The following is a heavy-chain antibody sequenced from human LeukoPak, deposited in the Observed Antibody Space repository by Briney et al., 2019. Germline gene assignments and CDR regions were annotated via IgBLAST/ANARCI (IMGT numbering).Heavy chain of an antibody. CDR3: AKDAGLAAAGTWGY. Sequence: GGSLRLSCAASGFTFSSYAMSWVRQAPGKGLEWVSAISGSGGSTYYADSVKGRFTISRDNSKNPLSLHMTSLTAEDTAVYYCAKDAGLAAAGTWGYWGQGTLVTVSS. D-gene: IGHD6-13*01. CDR2: ISGSGGST. J-gene: IGHJ4*02. CDR1: GFTFSSYA. V-gene: IGHV3-23*01.